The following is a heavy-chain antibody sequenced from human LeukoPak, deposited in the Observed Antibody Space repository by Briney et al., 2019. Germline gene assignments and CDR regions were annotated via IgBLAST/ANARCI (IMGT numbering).Heavy chain of an antibody. V-gene: IGHV1-69*05. D-gene: IGHD1-26*01. CDR2: IIPIFGTA. CDR3: ARAWAPRGGGAFDI. CDR1: GGTFSSYA. J-gene: IGHJ3*02. Sequence: SSVKVSCKASGGTFSSYAISWVRQAPGQGLEWMGGIIPIFGTANYAQKFQGRVTITTDESTSTAYMELSSLRSEDTAVYYCARAWAPRGGGAFDIWGQGTMVTVSS.